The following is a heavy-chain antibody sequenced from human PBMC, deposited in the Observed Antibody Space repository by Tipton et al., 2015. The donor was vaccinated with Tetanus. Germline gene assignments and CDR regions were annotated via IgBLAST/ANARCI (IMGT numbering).Heavy chain of an antibody. J-gene: IGHJ4*02. CDR1: GVSIRSSSYF. D-gene: IGHD3-22*01. CDR2: IFYTGSR. Sequence: TLSLTCAVSGVSIRSSSYFWGWIRQPPGKGLEWIGHIFYTGSRHYNPSVESRVTISVDTSKNQFSLNLTSVTAADTAVYFCARQEPPRRFFYDSSGSSDWGQGILVTASS. CDR3: ARQEPPRRFFYDSSGSSD. V-gene: IGHV4-39*01.